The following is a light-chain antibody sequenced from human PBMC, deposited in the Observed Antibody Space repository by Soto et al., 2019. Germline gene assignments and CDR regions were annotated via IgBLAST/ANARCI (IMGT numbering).Light chain of an antibody. Sequence: DSQMTQSPSSVSASVGDRVTITCRASQSISNWLAWYQQQPGKAPKLLIYGASSLQSGVPSRFSGGGSGTHFTLIISSLQPEDFATYYCQQTNTFLPLTFGGGTKVEI. CDR1: QSISNW. CDR3: QQTNTFLPLT. V-gene: IGKV1-12*01. CDR2: GAS. J-gene: IGKJ4*01.